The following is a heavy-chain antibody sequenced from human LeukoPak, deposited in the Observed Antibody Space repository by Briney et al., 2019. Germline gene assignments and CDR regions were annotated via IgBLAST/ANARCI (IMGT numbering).Heavy chain of an antibody. CDR2: IYPRDSDT. J-gene: IGHJ1*01. V-gene: IGHV5-51*01. CDR1: GYSFPNYW. D-gene: IGHD4-17*01. CDR3: ARPRXGDYXGVEH. Sequence: GESLKISCKGSGYSFPNYWIAWVRQMPGKGLEWMGIIYPRDSDTRYSPSFEGQVTISVDKSISTAFLQWSSLKASDSAMYYCARPRXGDYXGVEHWGQGSLVTVSS.